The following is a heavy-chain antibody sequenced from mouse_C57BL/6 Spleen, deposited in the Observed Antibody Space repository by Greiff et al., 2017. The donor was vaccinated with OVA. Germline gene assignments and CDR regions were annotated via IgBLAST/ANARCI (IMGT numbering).Heavy chain of an antibody. CDR1: GYTFTSYW. CDR3: ARSTTVVEGAWFAY. Sequence: VQLQQPGAELVKPGASVKMSCKASGYTFTSYWITWVKQRPGQGLAWIGDIYPGSGSTNYNEKFKSKATLTVDTSSSTAYMQLSSLTSEDSAVYDCARSTTVVEGAWFAYWGQGTLVTVSA. J-gene: IGHJ3*01. V-gene: IGHV1-55*01. D-gene: IGHD1-1*01. CDR2: IYPGSGST.